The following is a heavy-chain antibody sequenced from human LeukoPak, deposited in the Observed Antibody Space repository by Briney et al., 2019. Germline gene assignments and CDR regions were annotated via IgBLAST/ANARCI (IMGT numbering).Heavy chain of an antibody. J-gene: IGHJ4*02. CDR1: GFTFSIYE. CDR2: ISTSGSTI. CDR3: ASSDGYNAK. D-gene: IGHD5-24*01. Sequence: GGSLRLSCAASGFTFSIYEMNWVRQAPGKGLEWLSYISTSGSTIYYADSVKGRFTISRDNAKNSLFLQMNSLRAEDTAVYYCASSDGYNAKWGQGTLVTVSS. V-gene: IGHV3-48*03.